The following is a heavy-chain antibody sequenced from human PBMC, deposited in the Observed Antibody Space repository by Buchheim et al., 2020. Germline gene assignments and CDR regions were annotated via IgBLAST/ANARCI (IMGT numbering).Heavy chain of an antibody. CDR1: GFTFSRYA. CDR2: ISYAGSNK. D-gene: IGHD1-14*01. Sequence: QVQLVESGGGVVQPGRSLRLSCAASGFTFSRYAMHWVRQAPGKGLEWVAVISYAGSNKYYADSVKGRFTISRDNSKNTPYLQMNSLRAEDTAVYYCARETGSHSTLDYWGQGTL. CDR3: ARETGSHSTLDY. V-gene: IGHV3-30-3*01. J-gene: IGHJ4*02.